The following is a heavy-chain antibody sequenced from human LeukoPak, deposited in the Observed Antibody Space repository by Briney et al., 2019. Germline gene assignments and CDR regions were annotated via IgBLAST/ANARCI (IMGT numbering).Heavy chain of an antibody. V-gene: IGHV3-23*05. CDR2: ILKSGTNT. D-gene: IGHD6-19*01. CDR3: AKRDTSALYFFDY. CDR1: GFTFSSSA. Sequence: GGSLRLSCAASGFTFSSSAMSCVRQAPGKGLEWVSTILKSGTNTYYADSVKGRFTVSRDNSKNTLYLQMNGLRAEDTAVYYCAKRDTSALYFFDYWGQGTLVTVSS. J-gene: IGHJ4*02.